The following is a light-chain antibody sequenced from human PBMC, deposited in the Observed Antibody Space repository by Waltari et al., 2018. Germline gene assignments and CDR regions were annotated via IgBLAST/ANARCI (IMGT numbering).Light chain of an antibody. V-gene: IGLV3-1*01. J-gene: IGLJ1*01. CDR2: QDS. CDR1: KLGDKY. Sequence: SYELTQPPSVSVSPGQTASITCPGAKLGDKYACWYQQKPGQSPVLVIYQDSKRPSGIPERFSGSNSGNTATLTISGTQAMDEADYYCQAWDSSTAFFGTGTKVTVL. CDR3: QAWDSSTAF.